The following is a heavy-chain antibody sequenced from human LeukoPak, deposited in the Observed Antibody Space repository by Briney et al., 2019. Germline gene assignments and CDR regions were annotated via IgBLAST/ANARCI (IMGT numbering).Heavy chain of an antibody. V-gene: IGHV4-34*01. J-gene: IGHJ3*02. D-gene: IGHD4-23*01. CDR3: GRLYGGNSNDAFDI. CDR2: INHRGST. CDR1: GGSFSGYY. Sequence: PSETLSLTCAVYGGSFSGYYWSWIRQPPGKGLEWMGEINHRGSTNYNPSLKSRVTISVDTSKNQFSLKLSSVTAADTAVYYCGRLYGGNSNDAFDIWGQGTMVTVSS.